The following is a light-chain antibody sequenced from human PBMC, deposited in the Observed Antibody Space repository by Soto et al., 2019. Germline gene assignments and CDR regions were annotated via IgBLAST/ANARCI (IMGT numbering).Light chain of an antibody. J-gene: IGLJ1*01. Sequence: QSVLTQPASVSGSPGQSITISYTGTSRDVGAYDYVSWYLQYPDKAPQLLIYYVDHRPSGVSSRFSGSKSGNTASLTISGLQAEDEGDYYCCSYADGSIYFFGTGTKVTVL. CDR2: YVD. V-gene: IGLV2-14*03. CDR1: SRDVGAYDY. CDR3: CSYADGSIYF.